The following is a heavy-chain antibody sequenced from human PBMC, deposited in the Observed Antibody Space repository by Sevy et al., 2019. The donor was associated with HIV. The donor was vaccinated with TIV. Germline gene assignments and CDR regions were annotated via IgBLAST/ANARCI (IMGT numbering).Heavy chain of an antibody. CDR2: INPNSGGT. CDR3: ARGRYLDTSGLHFDN. CDR1: GYTFTGYY. D-gene: IGHD3-22*01. Sequence: ASVKVSCKTSGYTFTGYYMHWVRQAPGQGLEWMGRINPNSGGTNYAQNFQGRVTMTRDTSISTAYMELSRLRSDDTAVYYCARGRYLDTSGLHFDNWGQGTLVTVSS. V-gene: IGHV1-2*06. J-gene: IGHJ4*02.